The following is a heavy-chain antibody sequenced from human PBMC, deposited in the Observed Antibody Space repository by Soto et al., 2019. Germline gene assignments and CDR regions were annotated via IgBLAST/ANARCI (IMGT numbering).Heavy chain of an antibody. CDR3: AREDPTSHDAFDI. D-gene: IGHD1-26*01. Sequence: QVQLQESGPGLVKPSETLSLTCTVSGGSVSSGSYYWNWIRLPPGKGLEWIGYIYYSGSTNYNPSLKSRVTISVDTSKNQFSLKLSSVTAADTAVYYCAREDPTSHDAFDIWGQGTMVSVSS. J-gene: IGHJ3*02. V-gene: IGHV4-61*01. CDR2: IYYSGST. CDR1: GGSVSSGSYY.